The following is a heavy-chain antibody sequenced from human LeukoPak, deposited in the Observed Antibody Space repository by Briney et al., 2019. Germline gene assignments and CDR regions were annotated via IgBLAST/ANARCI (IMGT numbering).Heavy chain of an antibody. CDR1: GYTFTGYY. CDR2: ISAYNGNT. D-gene: IGHD6-25*01. CDR3: ARDLGSIAAAGSFDY. Sequence: GASVKVSCKASGYTFTGYYLHWVRQAPGQGLEWMGWISAYNGNTNYAQKLQGRVTMTTDTSTSTAYMELRSLRSDDTAVYYCARDLGSIAAAGSFDYWGQGTLVTVSS. V-gene: IGHV1-18*04. J-gene: IGHJ4*02.